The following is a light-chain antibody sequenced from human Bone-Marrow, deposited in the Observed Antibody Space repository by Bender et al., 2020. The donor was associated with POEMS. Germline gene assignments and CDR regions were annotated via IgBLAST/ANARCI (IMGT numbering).Light chain of an antibody. Sequence: QSVLTQPPSASATPGQRVTISCSRSASDRGTTPINWYQHLPGKAPKLLIYEGNKRPSGISNRFSGSKSGNTASLTISGLQAEDEADYYCSSYVGSVVFGGGTKVTVL. CDR3: SSYVGSVV. V-gene: IGLV2-23*01. J-gene: IGLJ2*01. CDR1: ASDRGTTP. CDR2: EGN.